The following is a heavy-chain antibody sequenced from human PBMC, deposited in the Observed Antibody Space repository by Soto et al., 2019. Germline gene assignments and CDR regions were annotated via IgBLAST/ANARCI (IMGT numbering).Heavy chain of an antibody. V-gene: IGHV3-30-3*01. CDR3: VRDNDGPEY. J-gene: IGHJ4*02. CDR2: ISPDGSKI. Sequence: QVQVVESGGDVVQPGRSLRLSYAASGFIFSNYNMQWVRQAPGEGLEWVTLISPDGSKIHYADSVKGRFTVSRDNSKSTMSLQMNGLRPEDTAIYYCVRDNDGPEYWGQGTLVTVSS. D-gene: IGHD3-16*01. CDR1: GFIFSNYN.